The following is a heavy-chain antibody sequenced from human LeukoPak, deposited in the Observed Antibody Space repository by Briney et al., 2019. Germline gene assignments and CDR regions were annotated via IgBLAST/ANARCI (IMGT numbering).Heavy chain of an antibody. Sequence: GASVTVSCTASGYDFTTNYIHWVRQAPGQGLEWMGTINPSVSSTTYGQRFRARVTMTRDTSTATVYMDLGSLTSEDTAIYYCAKGYCTGASCYVLDSWGQGTLVTVSS. CDR2: INPSVSST. J-gene: IGHJ4*02. CDR3: AKGYCTGASCYVLDS. D-gene: IGHD2-15*01. V-gene: IGHV1-46*01. CDR1: GYDFTTNY.